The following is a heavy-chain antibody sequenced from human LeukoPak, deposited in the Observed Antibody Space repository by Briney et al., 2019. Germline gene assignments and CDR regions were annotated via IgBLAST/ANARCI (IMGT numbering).Heavy chain of an antibody. CDR1: GFTFSSYG. CDR2: IRYDGSNK. D-gene: IGHD5-12*01. V-gene: IGHV3-30*02. CDR3: AKGGGYEAQYYYYYSDV. J-gene: IGHJ6*03. Sequence: GGSLRLSCAASGFTFSSYGMHWVRQAPGKGLEWVAFIRYDGSNKYYADSVKGRFTISRDNSKNPLYLQMKSLRAEDTAVYYCAKGGGYEAQYYYYYSDVWSKGTTVT.